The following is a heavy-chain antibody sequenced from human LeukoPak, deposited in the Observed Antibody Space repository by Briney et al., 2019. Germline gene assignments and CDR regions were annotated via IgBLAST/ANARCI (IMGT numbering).Heavy chain of an antibody. CDR2: IIPVFKTP. CDR3: ARGEYPDRWSTRHYFIH. Sequence: GASVNVSFKSSVYSFINYPIIWVRQAPGQGLEWMGDIIPVFKTPNYAQSFQGRVTISTDESTTAVSLELIKLGSDDTAVYYCARGEYPDRWSTRHYFIHWGQGTLVTVSS. D-gene: IGHD2-15*01. J-gene: IGHJ4*02. CDR1: VYSFINYP. V-gene: IGHV1-69*05.